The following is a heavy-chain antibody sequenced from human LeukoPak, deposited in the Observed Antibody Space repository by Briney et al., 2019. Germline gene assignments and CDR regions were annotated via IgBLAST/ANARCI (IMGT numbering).Heavy chain of an antibody. J-gene: IGHJ6*03. D-gene: IGHD3-22*01. V-gene: IGHV1-69*05. CDR2: IIPIFGTA. CDR3: ARGDDGSGYTYYYYMDV. CDR1: GGTFSSYA. Sequence: ASVKVSCKASGGTFSSYAISWVRQAPGQGLEWMGGIIPIFGTANYAQKFQGRVTITTDESTSTAYMELSSLRSEDTAVYYCARGDDGSGYTYYYYMDVWGKGTTVTVSS.